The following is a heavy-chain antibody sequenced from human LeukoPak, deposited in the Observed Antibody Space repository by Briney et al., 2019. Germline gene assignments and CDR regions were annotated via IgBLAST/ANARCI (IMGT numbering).Heavy chain of an antibody. CDR2: IKQGGNEI. D-gene: IGHD6-25*01. Sequence: GGSLRLSCVVSGFTLSQYWMTWVRQAPGKGLEWVANIKQGGNEIHYVESVKGRFTISRDNAKNSLYLQMNSLRAEDTAIYYCARGSSAAAESCFDSWGQGTLVTVSS. V-gene: IGHV3-7*01. CDR3: ARGSSAAAESCFDS. CDR1: GFTLSQYW. J-gene: IGHJ4*02.